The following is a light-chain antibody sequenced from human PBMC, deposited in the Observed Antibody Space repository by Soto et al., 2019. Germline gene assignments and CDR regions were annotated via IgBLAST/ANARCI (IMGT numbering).Light chain of an antibody. CDR1: SSNIGNNY. CDR3: GTWDSSLSAVV. CDR2: DND. V-gene: IGLV1-51*01. Sequence: QSVLTQPPSVSAAPGQKVTISCSGSSSNIGNNYVSWYQQLPGTAPKLLIYDNDKRPSGIPDRFSGSKSGTSAILGITGLQNGDEADYYCGTWDSSLSAVVFGGGTKLTVL. J-gene: IGLJ2*01.